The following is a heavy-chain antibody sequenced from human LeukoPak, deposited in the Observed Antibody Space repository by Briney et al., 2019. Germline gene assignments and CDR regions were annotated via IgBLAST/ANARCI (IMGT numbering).Heavy chain of an antibody. Sequence: GGSLRLSCAASGFTFSSYWMTWVRQAPGKGLEWVANIKHNGDELNYVDSVEDRFTISRDNAKNSLYLHMTGLRTEDTAVYYCARELRTFDSWGQGTLVTVSS. CDR3: ARELRTFDS. CDR1: GFTFSSYW. V-gene: IGHV3-7*01. D-gene: IGHD3-16*01. J-gene: IGHJ4*02. CDR2: IKHNGDEL.